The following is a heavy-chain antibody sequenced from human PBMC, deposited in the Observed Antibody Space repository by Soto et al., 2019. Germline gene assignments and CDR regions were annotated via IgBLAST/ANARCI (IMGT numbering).Heavy chain of an antibody. J-gene: IGHJ5*02. V-gene: IGHV4-31*03. D-gene: IGHD2-2*01. Sequence: SETLSLTCTVSGGSISSGGYYWSWIRQHPGKGLEWIGYIYYSGSTNYNPSLESRVTISVDTSKNQFSLKLPSVTAADTAMYYCARDGFCTSTTCRVGNWFDPWGQGTLVTVSS. CDR3: ARDGFCTSTTCRVGNWFDP. CDR2: IYYSGST. CDR1: GGSISSGGYY.